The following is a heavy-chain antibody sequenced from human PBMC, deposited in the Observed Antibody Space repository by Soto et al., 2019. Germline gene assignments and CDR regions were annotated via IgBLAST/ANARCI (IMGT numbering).Heavy chain of an antibody. Sequence: GGSLRLSCAASGFTFSSYAMSWVRQAPGKGLEWVSAISGSGGSTYYADSVKGRFTISRDNSKNTLYLQMNSLRAEDTAVYYCAKGRYYYDSSGYYYFDYWGRGTLVTVSS. CDR2: ISGSGGST. J-gene: IGHJ4*02. CDR3: AKGRYYYDSSGYYYFDY. CDR1: GFTFSSYA. V-gene: IGHV3-23*01. D-gene: IGHD3-22*01.